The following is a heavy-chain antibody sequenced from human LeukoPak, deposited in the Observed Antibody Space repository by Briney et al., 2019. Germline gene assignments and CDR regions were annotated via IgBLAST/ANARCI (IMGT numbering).Heavy chain of an antibody. Sequence: GGSLRLSCAASGFTFSTYGMHWVPQAPGKGLEWVTHMRYDGTEEYYADSVKGRFTISRDNSKGTLFLQMSSLRPEDTAVYYCAKDLSKHSSGWSFDSWGQGTLVTVSS. D-gene: IGHD6-19*01. J-gene: IGHJ4*02. CDR3: AKDLSKHSSGWSFDS. V-gene: IGHV3-30*02. CDR2: MRYDGTEE. CDR1: GFTFSTYG.